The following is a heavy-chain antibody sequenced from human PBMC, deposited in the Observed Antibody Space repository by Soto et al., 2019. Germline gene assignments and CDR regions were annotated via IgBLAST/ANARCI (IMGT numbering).Heavy chain of an antibody. CDR2: ISGSGGST. D-gene: IGHD3-10*01. J-gene: IGHJ3*02. Sequence: GGSLRLSCAASGFTFSSYAMSRVRQAPGKGQEWVSAISGSGGSTYYADSVKGRFTVSRDNSKNTLYLQMNSLRAEDTPVYYCAKLAGIWFMGSFDIWGQGTMVTVSS. CDR3: AKLAGIWFMGSFDI. V-gene: IGHV3-23*01. CDR1: GFTFSSYA.